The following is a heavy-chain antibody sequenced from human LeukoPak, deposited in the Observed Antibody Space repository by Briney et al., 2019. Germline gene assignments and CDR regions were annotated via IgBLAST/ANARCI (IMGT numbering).Heavy chain of an antibody. Sequence: SETLSPTCTVSGGSISSGGYYWSWIRQHPGKGLEWIGYIYYSGSTYYNPSLKSRVTISVDTSKNQFSLKLSSVTAADTAVYYCARLDSRVYYKFDYGGKETLVTVSS. J-gene: IGHJ4*02. V-gene: IGHV4-31*03. D-gene: IGHD3-22*01. CDR1: GGSISSGGYY. CDR3: ARLDSRVYYKFDY. CDR2: IYYSGST.